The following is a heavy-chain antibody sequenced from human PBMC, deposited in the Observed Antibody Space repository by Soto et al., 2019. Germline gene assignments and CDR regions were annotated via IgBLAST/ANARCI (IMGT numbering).Heavy chain of an antibody. Sequence: PGGSLRLSCVASGLTFSNYWMSWVRQAPGKGLEWVANIKQDGSEKNYKDSVKGRLTISRDNAKNSLSLQMNSLRAEDTAVYYCARRATTSAGYFDLWGRGTLVTVSS. J-gene: IGHJ2*01. CDR3: ARRATTSAGYFDL. V-gene: IGHV3-7*01. CDR1: GLTFSNYW. D-gene: IGHD1-26*01. CDR2: IKQDGSEK.